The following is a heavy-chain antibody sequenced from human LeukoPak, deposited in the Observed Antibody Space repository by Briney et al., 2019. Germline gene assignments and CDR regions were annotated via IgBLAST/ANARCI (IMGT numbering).Heavy chain of an antibody. CDR3: ARDQTLVAIGASGY. Sequence: GGSLRLSCAASGFTLSDHYMSWIRLAPGKGLEWVANIKQDGDDKYYAESVRGRFTISRDNVRNSLYLQMNSLRAEDTGIYYCARDQTLVAIGASGYWGQGTLVTVSS. CDR2: IKQDGDDK. V-gene: IGHV3-7*01. J-gene: IGHJ4*02. CDR1: GFTLSDHY. D-gene: IGHD2/OR15-2a*01.